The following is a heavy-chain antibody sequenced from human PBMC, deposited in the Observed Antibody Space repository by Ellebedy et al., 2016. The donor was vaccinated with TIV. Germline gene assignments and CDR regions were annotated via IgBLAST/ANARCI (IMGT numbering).Heavy chain of an antibody. CDR1: GGSFSGYF. CDR3: ARGNTMVRGVT. V-gene: IGHV4-34*01. Sequence: SETLSLXXAVYGGSFSGYFCSWIRQPPGKGLEWIGVINHSGSTNYNPSLKSRVTISVDTSKNQFSLKLSSVTAADTAVYYCARGNTMVRGVTWGQGTLVTVSS. CDR2: INHSGST. J-gene: IGHJ4*02. D-gene: IGHD3-10*01.